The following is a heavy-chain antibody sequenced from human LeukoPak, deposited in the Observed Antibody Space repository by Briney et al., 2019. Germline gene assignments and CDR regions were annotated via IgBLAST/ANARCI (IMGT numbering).Heavy chain of an antibody. J-gene: IGHJ4*02. D-gene: IGHD3-3*01. CDR3: ARDPSRRIFGVVMNFDY. CDR2: INPSGGST. Sequence: ASVKVSCKASGYTFTSYYTHWVRQAPGQGLEWMGIINPSGGSTSYAQKFQGRATMTRDTSTSTVYMELSSLRSEDTAVYYCARDPSRRIFGVVMNFDYWGQGTLVTVSS. V-gene: IGHV1-46*01. CDR1: GYTFTSYY.